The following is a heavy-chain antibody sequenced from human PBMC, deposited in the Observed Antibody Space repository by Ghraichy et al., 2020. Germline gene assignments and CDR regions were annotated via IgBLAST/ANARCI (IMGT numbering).Heavy chain of an antibody. CDR3: ATGRYYGSGSYYNPGPTLH. CDR2: FDPEDGET. CDR1: GYTLTELS. Sequence: ASVKVSCKVSGYTLTELSMHWVRQAPGKGLEWMGGFDPEDGETIYAQKFQGRVTMTEDTSTDTAYMELSSLRSEDTAVYYCATGRYYGSGSYYNPGPTLHWGQGTMVTVSS. D-gene: IGHD3-10*01. J-gene: IGHJ3*01. V-gene: IGHV1-24*01.